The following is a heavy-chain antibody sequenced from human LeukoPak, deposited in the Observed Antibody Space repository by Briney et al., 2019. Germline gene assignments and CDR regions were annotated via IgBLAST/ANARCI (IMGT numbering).Heavy chain of an antibody. D-gene: IGHD3-22*01. V-gene: IGHV4-61*02. Sequence: PSQTLSLTCTVSGGSISSGSYYWSWIRQPAGKGLLWIGRIYTSGSTNYNPSLKSRVTISVDTSKNQFSLKLSSVTAADTAVYYCARSKGGYYYYYYYMDVWGKGTTVTVSS. J-gene: IGHJ6*03. CDR2: IYTSGST. CDR3: ARSKGGYYYYYYYMDV. CDR1: GGSISSGSYY.